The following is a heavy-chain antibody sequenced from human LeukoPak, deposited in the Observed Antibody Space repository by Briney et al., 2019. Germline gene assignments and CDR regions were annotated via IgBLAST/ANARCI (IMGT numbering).Heavy chain of an antibody. D-gene: IGHD5-18*01. CDR2: ISAYTGST. Sequence: ASVKVSCKASGYTFNYYGISWARQAPGQGLEWMGWISAYTGSTNYAQSLQGRVTMTTDTSTSTAYMELRSLRSDDTAVYYCARGGYSYGYMGYSDYWGQGTLVTVSS. V-gene: IGHV1-18*01. CDR3: ARGGYSYGYMGYSDY. J-gene: IGHJ4*02. CDR1: GYTFNYYG.